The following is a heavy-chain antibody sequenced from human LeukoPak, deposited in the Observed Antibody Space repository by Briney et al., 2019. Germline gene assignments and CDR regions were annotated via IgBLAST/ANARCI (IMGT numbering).Heavy chain of an antibody. Sequence: GGSLRLSCAASGFNFSSYWMHWVRQVPGKGLVWVARINTEGRSTIYAESVKGRLTISRDNAKNTLNLQMNSLRAEDTAVYYCARDVWGDRDGYFEYWGQGTLVTVSS. CDR2: INTEGRST. CDR3: ARDVWGDRDGYFEY. D-gene: IGHD2-21*01. V-gene: IGHV3-74*01. CDR1: GFNFSSYW. J-gene: IGHJ4*02.